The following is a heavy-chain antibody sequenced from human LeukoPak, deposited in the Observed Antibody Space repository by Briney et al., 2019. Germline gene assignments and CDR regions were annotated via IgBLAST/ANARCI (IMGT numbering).Heavy chain of an antibody. Sequence: ASVKVSCKASDYSFISYGISWVRQAPGQGLEWMGWISAYNGNTNYAQKLQGRVTMTTDTSTSTAYMELRSLRSDDTAVYYCARATNRMPTTYWGQGTLVTVSS. V-gene: IGHV1-18*01. J-gene: IGHJ4*02. CDR2: ISAYNGNT. CDR1: DYSFISYG. D-gene: IGHD5-12*01. CDR3: ARATNRMPTTY.